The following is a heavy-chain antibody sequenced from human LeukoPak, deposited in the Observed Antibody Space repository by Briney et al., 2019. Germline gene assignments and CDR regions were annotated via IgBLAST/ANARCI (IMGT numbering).Heavy chain of an antibody. CDR1: GGSISSYY. CDR2: IYYSGST. CDR3: ARLSPFDAFDI. Sequence: SETLSLTCTVSGGSISSYYWSWIRQPPGKRLEWIGYIYYSGSTNYNPSLKSRVTISVDTSKNQFSLKLSSVTAADTAVYYCARLSPFDAFDIWGQGTMVTVSS. D-gene: IGHD3-16*02. J-gene: IGHJ3*02. V-gene: IGHV4-59*01.